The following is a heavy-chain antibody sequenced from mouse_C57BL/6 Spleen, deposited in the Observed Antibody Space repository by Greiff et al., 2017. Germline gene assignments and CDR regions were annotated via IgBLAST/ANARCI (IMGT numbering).Heavy chain of an antibody. J-gene: IGHJ2*01. CDR2: IYPGDGDT. CDR1: GYAFSSYW. D-gene: IGHD3-2*02. Sequence: QVQLQQSGAELVKPGASVKISCKASGYAFSSYWMNWVKQRPGTGLEWIGQIYPGDGDTNYNGKFKGKATLTADKSSSTAYMQLSSLTSEDSAVYFCALDSSGYGPDYWGQGTTLTVSS. CDR3: ALDSSGYGPDY. V-gene: IGHV1-80*01.